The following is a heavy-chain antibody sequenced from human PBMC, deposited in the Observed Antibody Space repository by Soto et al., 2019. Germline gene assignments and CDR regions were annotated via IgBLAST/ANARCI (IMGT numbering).Heavy chain of an antibody. J-gene: IGHJ6*02. CDR3: ARGYDSSAYFYPLGDGMDV. D-gene: IGHD3-22*01. V-gene: IGHV1-18*01. CDR1: GYSFANQA. CDR2: TSGRSGNS. Sequence: QVQLVQSGTEVKKPGASVKVSCKTSGYSFANQAINWVRQAPGQGLEWVGWTSGRSGNSNYAETVRGRVTMTTDTSTGTAYLELRALTTDDTAVYYWARGYDSSAYFYPLGDGMDVWGQGTTVTVSS.